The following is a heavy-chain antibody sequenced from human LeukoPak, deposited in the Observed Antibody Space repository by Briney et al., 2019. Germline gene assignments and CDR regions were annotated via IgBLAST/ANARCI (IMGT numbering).Heavy chain of an antibody. CDR3: ARGPQVVPAAISGYFDY. Sequence: PGGSLRLSCAASGFTFSSYAMHWVRQAPGKGLEWVAVISYDGSNKYYADSVKGRFTISRDNSKNTLYLQMNSLGAEDTAVYYCARGPQVVPAAISGYFDYWGQGSLVTVSS. D-gene: IGHD2-2*02. J-gene: IGHJ4*02. CDR2: ISYDGSNK. CDR1: GFTFSSYA. V-gene: IGHV3-30-3*01.